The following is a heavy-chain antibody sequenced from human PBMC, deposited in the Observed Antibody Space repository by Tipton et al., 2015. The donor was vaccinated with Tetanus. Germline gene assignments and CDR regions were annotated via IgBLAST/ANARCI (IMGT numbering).Heavy chain of an antibody. CDR1: GGSISSADYY. D-gene: IGHD3-22*01. V-gene: IGHV4-30-4*01. CDR2: VSDSGST. J-gene: IGHJ6*02. Sequence: TPSLTCTVSGGSISSADYYWSWIRQPPGKGLEWIGYVSDSGSTYSNPSLRSRIIISVDTSKNQFSLILSSVTAADTAVYYCARATPSGSYFVRYYSMDVWGQGTTVVVSS. CDR3: ARATPSGSYFVRYYSMDV.